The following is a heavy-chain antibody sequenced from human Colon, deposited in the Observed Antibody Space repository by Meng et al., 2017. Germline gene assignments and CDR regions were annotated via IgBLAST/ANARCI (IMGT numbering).Heavy chain of an antibody. CDR3: ARVEVGITSGDY. Sequence: QVQVVQSGAGVKKPGASVKVSCKASEYTLTSYDINWVRQATGQGLEWMGWMNPNSGNTGYAQKFQGRVTMTRNTAISTAYMELSRLRSEDTAVYYCARVEVGITSGDYWGQGTLVTVSS. D-gene: IGHD1-26*01. CDR2: MNPNSGNT. J-gene: IGHJ4*02. CDR1: EYTLTSYD. V-gene: IGHV1-8*01.